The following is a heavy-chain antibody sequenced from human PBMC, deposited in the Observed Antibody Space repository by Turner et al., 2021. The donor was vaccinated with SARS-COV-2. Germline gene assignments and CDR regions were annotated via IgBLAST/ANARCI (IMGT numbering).Heavy chain of an antibody. V-gene: IGHV4-39*01. D-gene: IGHD3-16*01. J-gene: IGHJ6*02. CDR3: ARPATSGSYPFFHYYGMDV. CDR1: GGSISSRSYF. CDR2: IYYSGST. Sequence: QLQLQESGPGLVKPSETLSLTCTVSGGSISSRSYFWGWIRQPPGKGLEWIGSIYYSGSTYHNPSLKSRVTISVDTSKNQFSLKLSSVTAADTAVYYCARPATSGSYPFFHYYGMDVWGQGTTVTVS.